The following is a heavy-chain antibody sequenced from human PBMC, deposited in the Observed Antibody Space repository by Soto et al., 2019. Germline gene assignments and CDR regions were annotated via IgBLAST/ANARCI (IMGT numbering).Heavy chain of an antibody. CDR3: TTIYGSVT. CDR1: GFTFSGSP. V-gene: IGHV3-73*02. D-gene: IGHD3-10*01. J-gene: IGHJ4*02. CDR2: IRTEANSYAT. Sequence: EVQLVESGGGLVQTGGSLKLSCVASGFTFSGSPMHWVRQASGKGLEWLGRIRTEANSYATAYAASVKGRFIISRDDSKNTAYLQMNSLKIEDTAMYYCTTIYGSVTWGQGTLVTVSS.